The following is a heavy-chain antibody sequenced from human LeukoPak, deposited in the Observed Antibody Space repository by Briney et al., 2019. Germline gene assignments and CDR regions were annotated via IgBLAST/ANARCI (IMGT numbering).Heavy chain of an antibody. CDR3: ARGRQYYYDSSGYLN. Sequence: GGSLRLSCAASGFTVSSNYMSWVRQAPGKGLEWVSVIYSGGSTYYADSVKGRFTISRDNSKNTLYLQMNSLRAEDTAVYYCARGRQYYYDSSGYLNWGQGTLVTVSS. CDR2: IYSGGST. CDR1: GFTVSSNY. V-gene: IGHV3-53*01. J-gene: IGHJ4*02. D-gene: IGHD3-22*01.